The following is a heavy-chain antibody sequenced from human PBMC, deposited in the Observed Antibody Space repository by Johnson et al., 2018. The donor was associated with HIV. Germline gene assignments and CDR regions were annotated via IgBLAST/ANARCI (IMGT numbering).Heavy chain of an antibody. CDR1: GFTVSSNY. Sequence: VQLVESGGGLIQPGGSLRLPCAASGFTVSSNYMSWVRQAPGKGLEWVSVIYSGGSTYYADSVKGRFTISRDNSKNTLYLQMNSLRAEDTAVYYCAREYVGQWLGPRHAFDIWGQGTMVTVSS. J-gene: IGHJ3*02. CDR2: IYSGGST. D-gene: IGHD6-19*01. V-gene: IGHV3-66*03. CDR3: AREYVGQWLGPRHAFDI.